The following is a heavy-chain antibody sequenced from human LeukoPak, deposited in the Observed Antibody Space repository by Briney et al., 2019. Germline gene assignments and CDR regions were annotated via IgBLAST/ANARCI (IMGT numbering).Heavy chain of an antibody. CDR3: ARGLQLSPRSAFDI. CDR1: GYTFTNYY. Sequence: ASVKVSCKASGYTFTNYYIHWVRQAPGQGLEWMGIINPSGGSTSYAQKFQGRVAMTRDTSTSTVYMELSSLSSDDTAVYYCARGLQLSPRSAFDIWGQGTLATVSS. J-gene: IGHJ3*02. CDR2: INPSGGST. D-gene: IGHD6-13*01. V-gene: IGHV1-46*01.